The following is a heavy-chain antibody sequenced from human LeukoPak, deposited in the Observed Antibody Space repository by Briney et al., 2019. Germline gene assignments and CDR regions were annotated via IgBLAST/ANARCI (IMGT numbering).Heavy chain of an antibody. V-gene: IGHV4-59*08. CDR3: ARSPTVTTVTPSNHAFDI. J-gene: IGHJ3*02. D-gene: IGHD4-17*01. CDR2: IYYSGST. Sequence: SETLSLTCTVSGGSISSYYWSWIRQPPGKGLEWIGYIYYSGSTNYNPSLKSRVTISVDTSKNQFSLKLSSVTAADTAVYYCARSPTVTTVTPSNHAFDIWGQGTMVTVSS. CDR1: GGSISSYY.